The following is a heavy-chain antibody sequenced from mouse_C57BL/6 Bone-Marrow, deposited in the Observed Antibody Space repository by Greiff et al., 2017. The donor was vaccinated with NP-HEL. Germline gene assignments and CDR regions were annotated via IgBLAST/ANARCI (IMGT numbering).Heavy chain of an antibody. CDR2: ISTGSSTI. CDR1: GFTFSDYG. D-gene: IGHD1-1*01. CDR3: ARSYYYGSYFDY. V-gene: IGHV5-17*01. J-gene: IGHJ2*01. Sequence: EVHLVESGGGLVKPGGSLKLSCAASGFTFSDYGMHWVRQAPEQGLEWVAYISTGSSTIYYADTVKGRFTISRDNAKNTLFLQMTSLRSEDTAMYYCARSYYYGSYFDYWGQGTTLTVTS.